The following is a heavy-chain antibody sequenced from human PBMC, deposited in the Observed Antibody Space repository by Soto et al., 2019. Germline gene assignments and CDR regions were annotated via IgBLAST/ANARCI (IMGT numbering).Heavy chain of an antibody. CDR1: GGSISSYY. J-gene: IGHJ6*03. D-gene: IGHD4-17*01. Sequence: QVQLQESGPGLVKPSETLSLTCTVSGGSISSYYWSWIRQPPGKGLEWIGYICYSGSTNYNPSLKSRVTISVDTSKNQFSLKLSSVTAADTAVYYCARVLDYGEGYYYYYYMDVWGKGTTVTVSS. CDR3: ARVLDYGEGYYYYYYMDV. CDR2: ICYSGST. V-gene: IGHV4-59*01.